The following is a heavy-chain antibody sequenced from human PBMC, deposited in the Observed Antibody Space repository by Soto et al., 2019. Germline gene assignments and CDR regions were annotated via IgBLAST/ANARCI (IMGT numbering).Heavy chain of an antibody. CDR2: TSPYNDVT. CDR3: ATYGSGSFFDY. CDR1: GYPFTHYG. Sequence: QVQLLQSGAGVKKPGASVKVSCKSSGYPFTHYGITWVRQAPGQGLEWMGWTSPYNDVTNYAQKFQGRVTMTTDTSATTGYMELRSLRSDDTAVYYCATYGSGSFFDYWGQGTLVTVSS. J-gene: IGHJ4*02. D-gene: IGHD3-10*01. V-gene: IGHV1-18*01.